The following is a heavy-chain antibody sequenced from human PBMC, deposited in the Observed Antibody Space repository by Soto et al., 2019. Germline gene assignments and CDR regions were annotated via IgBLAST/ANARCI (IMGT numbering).Heavy chain of an antibody. CDR1: GFTFSSYA. CDR3: AKVRPRLGLLSTVPTGRDAFDI. V-gene: IGHV3-23*01. Sequence: GGSLRLSCAASGFTFSSYAMSWVRQAPGKGLEWVSAISGSGGSTYYADSVKGRFTISRDNSKNTLYLQMNSLRAEDTAVYYCAKVRPRLGLLSTVPTGRDAFDIWGQGTMVTV. J-gene: IGHJ3*02. CDR2: ISGSGGST. D-gene: IGHD4-17*01.